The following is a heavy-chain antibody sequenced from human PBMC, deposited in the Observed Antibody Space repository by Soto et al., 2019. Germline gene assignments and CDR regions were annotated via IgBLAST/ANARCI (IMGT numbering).Heavy chain of an antibody. CDR2: ITPGRGNI. CDR1: GYTFTSYS. V-gene: IGHV1-3*01. Sequence: ASVKVSCKASGYTFTSYSIHWVRQAPGQRLEWMGWITPGRGNIDYSQNFQGRVTITRDTSASTAYIELNSLRSEDTSVYYCARENPPESGSYYDYWGQGTLVTVSS. D-gene: IGHD1-26*01. J-gene: IGHJ4*02. CDR3: ARENPPESGSYYDY.